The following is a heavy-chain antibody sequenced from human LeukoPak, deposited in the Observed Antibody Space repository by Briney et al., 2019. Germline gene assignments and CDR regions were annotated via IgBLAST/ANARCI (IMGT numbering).Heavy chain of an antibody. CDR1: GYTLTELS. CDR3: TTEYYYDSSGLFDY. Sequence: ASVKVSCKVSGYTLTELSMHWVRQAPGKGLEWMGGFDPEDGETIYAQKFQGRVTMTEDTSTDTAYMELSSLRSEDTAVYYCTTEYYYDSSGLFDYWGQGTLVTVSS. J-gene: IGHJ4*02. V-gene: IGHV1-24*01. D-gene: IGHD3-22*01. CDR2: FDPEDGET.